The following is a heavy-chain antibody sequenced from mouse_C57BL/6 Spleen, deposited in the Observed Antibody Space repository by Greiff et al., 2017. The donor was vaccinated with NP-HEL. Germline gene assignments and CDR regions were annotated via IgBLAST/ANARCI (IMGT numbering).Heavy chain of an antibody. CDR3: ARGKPYGNYQAWFAY. D-gene: IGHD2-1*01. CDR2: ISSGSSTI. Sequence: EVMLVESGGGLVKPGGSLKLSCAASGFTFSDYGMHWVRQAPEKGLEWVAYISSGSSTIYYADTVKGRFTISRDNAKNTLFLQMTSLRAEDTAMYYCARGKPYGNYQAWFAYWGQGTLVTVSA. CDR1: GFTFSDYG. J-gene: IGHJ3*01. V-gene: IGHV5-17*01.